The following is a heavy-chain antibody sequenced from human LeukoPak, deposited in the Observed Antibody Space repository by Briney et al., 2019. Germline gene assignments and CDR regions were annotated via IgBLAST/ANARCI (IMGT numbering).Heavy chain of an antibody. J-gene: IGHJ6*03. D-gene: IGHD2-2*02. Sequence: SETLSLTCTVSGGSISSYYWSWIRQPPGKGLEWIGYIYYSGSTNYNPSLKSRVTISVDTSKNQFSLKLSSVTAADTAVYYCARSGTRYCSSTSCYRDYYYYMDVWGKGTTVTVSS. CDR1: GGSISSYY. CDR2: IYYSGST. CDR3: ARSGTRYCSSTSCYRDYYYYMDV. V-gene: IGHV4-59*01.